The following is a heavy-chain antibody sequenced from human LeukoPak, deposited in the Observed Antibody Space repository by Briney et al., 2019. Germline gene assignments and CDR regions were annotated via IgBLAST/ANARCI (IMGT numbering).Heavy chain of an antibody. CDR2: INPNSGGT. D-gene: IGHD3-3*01. CDR3: ARIGYYDFWSGYQNDAFDI. CDR1: GYTFTGYY. J-gene: IGHJ3*02. Sequence: GASVKVSCKASGYTFTGYYMHWVRQAPGQGLEWMGWINPNSGGTNYAQKFQGRVTMTRDTSISTAYMELSRLRSDDTAVYYCARIGYYDFWSGYQNDAFDIWGQGTMVTVSS. V-gene: IGHV1-2*02.